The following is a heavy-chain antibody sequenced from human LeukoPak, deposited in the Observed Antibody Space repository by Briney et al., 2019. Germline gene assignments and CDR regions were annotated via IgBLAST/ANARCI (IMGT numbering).Heavy chain of an antibody. V-gene: IGHV3-21*01. J-gene: IGHJ3*02. CDR1: GFTFSSYT. Sequence: GGSLRLSCAASGFTFSSYTMNWVRQAPGKGLEWVSSISSSSSYIYYADSVKGRFTISRDNAKNSLYLQMNSLRAEDTAVYYCARDPSDTMAIEDAFDIWGQGTMVTVSS. CDR2: ISSSSSYI. CDR3: ARDPSDTMAIEDAFDI. D-gene: IGHD3-10*01.